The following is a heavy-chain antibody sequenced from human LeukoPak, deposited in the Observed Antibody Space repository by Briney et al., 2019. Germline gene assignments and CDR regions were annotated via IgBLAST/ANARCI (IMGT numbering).Heavy chain of an antibody. D-gene: IGHD3-16*01. CDR1: GGTFSSYA. Sequence: SVKVSCKASGGTFSSYAISWVRQAPGQGLEWMGGIIPIFGTANYAQKFQGRVTITADESTSTAYMELSSLGSEDTAVYYCARFSPGGYSYFDYWGQGTLVTVSS. J-gene: IGHJ4*02. V-gene: IGHV1-69*13. CDR3: ARFSPGGYSYFDY. CDR2: IIPIFGTA.